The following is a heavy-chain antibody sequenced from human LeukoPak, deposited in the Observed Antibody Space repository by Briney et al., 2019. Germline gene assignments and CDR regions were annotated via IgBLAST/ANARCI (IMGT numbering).Heavy chain of an antibody. D-gene: IGHD2-2*01. V-gene: IGHV4-30-4*08. Sequence: PSQTLSLTCTVSGGSISSGDYYWSWIRQPPGKGLEWIGYIYYSGSTYYNPSLKSRVTISVDTSKNQFSLKLSSVTAADTAVYYCARLRLKHCSSTSCPYYMDVWGKGTTVTVSS. CDR2: IYYSGST. CDR1: GGSISSGDYY. J-gene: IGHJ6*03. CDR3: ARLRLKHCSSTSCPYYMDV.